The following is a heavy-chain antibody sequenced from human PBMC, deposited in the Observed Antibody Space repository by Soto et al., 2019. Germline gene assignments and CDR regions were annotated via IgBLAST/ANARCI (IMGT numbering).Heavy chain of an antibody. CDR2: ILPFLGTA. D-gene: IGHD2-21*01. CDR1: GGTFSSSA. CDR3: ARVHKSGGNSDAFDI. Sequence: VQLVQSGAELKKPGSSVKVSCKASGGTFSSSAINWVRQAPGQGPEWMGNILPFLGTAAYAQKFQGRVTTTADVSASTAYRQLRRLRSEDTGVYYCARVHKSGGNSDAFDIWGQGTVVTVSS. V-gene: IGHV1-69*11. J-gene: IGHJ3*02.